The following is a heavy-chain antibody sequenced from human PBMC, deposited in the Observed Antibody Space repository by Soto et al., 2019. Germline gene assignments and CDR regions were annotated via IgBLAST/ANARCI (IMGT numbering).Heavy chain of an antibody. CDR1: SGSFSGYY. J-gene: IGHJ4*02. V-gene: IGHV4-34*01. CDR3: ARAPKVSGSSQTRPDF. CDR2: ISQSGNT. Sequence: PSETLSLTCSIYSGSFSGYYWSWIRQPPGKGLEWIGEISQSGNTNYSPSLKSRVSISIDTSWKQFYLNLASVSAADTAVYYCARAPKVSGSSQTRPDFWGQGTLVTVS. D-gene: IGHD6-6*01.